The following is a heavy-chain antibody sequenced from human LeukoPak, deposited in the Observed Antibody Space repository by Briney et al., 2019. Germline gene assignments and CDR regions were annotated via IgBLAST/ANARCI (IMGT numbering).Heavy chain of an antibody. CDR2: IKQDGSEK. V-gene: IGHV3-7*01. CDR3: AELGITMIGGV. Sequence: GGSLRLSCAASGFTFSSYWMSWVRQAPGKGLEWAANIKQDGSEKNYVDSVKGRFTISRDNAKNSVDLQMNSLRAEDTAVYYCAELGITMIGGVWGKGTTVTISS. J-gene: IGHJ6*04. CDR1: GFTFSSYW. D-gene: IGHD3-10*02.